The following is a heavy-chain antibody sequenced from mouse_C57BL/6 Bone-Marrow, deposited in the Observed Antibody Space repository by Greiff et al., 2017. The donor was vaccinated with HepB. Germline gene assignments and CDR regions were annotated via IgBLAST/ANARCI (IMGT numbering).Heavy chain of an antibody. CDR1: GFTFSDYG. CDR3: ARPHYYGSTYAMDY. CDR2: ISSGSSTI. Sequence: EVKLMESGGGLVKPGGSLKLSCAASGFTFSDYGMHWVRQAPEKGLEWVAYISSGSSTIYYADTVKGRFTISRDNAKTTLFLQMTSLRSEDTAMYYCARPHYYGSTYAMDYWGQGTSVTVSS. D-gene: IGHD1-1*01. V-gene: IGHV5-17*01. J-gene: IGHJ4*01.